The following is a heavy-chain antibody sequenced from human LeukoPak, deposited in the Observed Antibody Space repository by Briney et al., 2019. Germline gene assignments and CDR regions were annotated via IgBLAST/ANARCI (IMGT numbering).Heavy chain of an antibody. D-gene: IGHD2-15*01. Sequence: GGSLRLSCATSGFTFSSYAMSWVRQAPGKGLEWVSAISGSGGSAYYADSVKGRFTISRDNSKNTLYLQMNSLRAEDTAVYYCAKDPAVVVAARFDYWGQGTLVTVSS. CDR2: ISGSGGSA. CDR3: AKDPAVVVAARFDY. V-gene: IGHV3-23*01. CDR1: GFTFSSYA. J-gene: IGHJ4*02.